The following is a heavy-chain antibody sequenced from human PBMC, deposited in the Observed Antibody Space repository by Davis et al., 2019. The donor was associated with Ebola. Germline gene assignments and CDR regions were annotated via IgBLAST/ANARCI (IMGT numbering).Heavy chain of an antibody. CDR3: ARGGINMVVVPLDYNFYAMDV. D-gene: IGHD3-22*01. J-gene: IGHJ6*02. V-gene: IGHV1-2*06. CDR2: INPNSGGT. Sequence: ASVKVSCKASGYTFTSYGISWVRQAPGQGLEWMGRINPNSGGTNYAQKFRGRVNMTRDTSISTAYMELSRLRSDDTAVYYCARGGINMVVVPLDYNFYAMDVWGQGTTVTVSS. CDR1: GYTFTSYG.